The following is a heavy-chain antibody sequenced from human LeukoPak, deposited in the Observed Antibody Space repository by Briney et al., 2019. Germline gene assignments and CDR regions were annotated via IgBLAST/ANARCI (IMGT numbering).Heavy chain of an antibody. J-gene: IGHJ6*02. CDR3: ARFPARYYYYGMDV. CDR1: GGSFSGYY. CDR2: INHSGST. V-gene: IGHV4-34*01. Sequence: PSETLSLTCAVYGGSFSGYYWSWIRRPPGKGLEWIGEINHSGSTNYNPSLKSRVTISVDTSKNQFSLKLSSVTAADTAVYYCARFPARYYYYGMDVWGQGTTVTVSS.